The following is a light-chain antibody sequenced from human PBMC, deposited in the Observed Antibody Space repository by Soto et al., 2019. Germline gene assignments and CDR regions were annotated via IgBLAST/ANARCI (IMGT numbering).Light chain of an antibody. CDR1: QSISSY. J-gene: IGKJ4*01. Sequence: DIQMTQTPSSLSASVGDRVTMTCRPSQSISSYLNWYQQKPGKAPKLLIYAASSLQSGVPSRFSGSGSGTDFSLTISSLQPEDFATYYCQQSYSTRLTFGGGTKVDIK. CDR2: AAS. CDR3: QQSYSTRLT. V-gene: IGKV1-39*01.